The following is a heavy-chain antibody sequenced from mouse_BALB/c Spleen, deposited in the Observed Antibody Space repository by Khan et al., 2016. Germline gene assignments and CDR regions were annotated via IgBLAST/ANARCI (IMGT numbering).Heavy chain of an antibody. Sequence: EVELVESGGGLVKPGGSLKLSCAASGFTFSSYAMSWVRQTPEKRLEWVASISSGGSSFYPDILKDRFTIFRDNARNILYLQMSSLRSEDTAMYYYASKGYYFDYWGQGTTLTVSS. V-gene: IGHV5-6-5*01. J-gene: IGHJ2*01. D-gene: IGHD3-3*01. CDR1: GFTFSSYA. CDR2: ISSGGSS. CDR3: ASKGYYFDY.